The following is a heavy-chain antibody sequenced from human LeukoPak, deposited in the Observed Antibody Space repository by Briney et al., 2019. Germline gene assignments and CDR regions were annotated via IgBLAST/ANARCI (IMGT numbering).Heavy chain of an antibody. Sequence: GGSLRLSCAASGFTVSRNYMSWVRQAPGKGLEWVSVLYSDGSTYHADSVKGRFTISRDNSKNTLYLQMNSLRADDTAVYYCAKSPLRTRILLDYWGQGTLVTVSS. CDR3: AKSPLRTRILLDY. V-gene: IGHV3-53*01. CDR2: LYSDGST. J-gene: IGHJ4*02. D-gene: IGHD3-3*01. CDR1: GFTVSRNY.